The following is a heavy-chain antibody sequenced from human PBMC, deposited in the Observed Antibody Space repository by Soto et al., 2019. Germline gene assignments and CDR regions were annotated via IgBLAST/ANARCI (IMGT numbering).Heavy chain of an antibody. CDR1: GGSISSYY. CDR2: IYHSGRP. V-gene: IGHV4-59*12. CDR3: ARVPDY. J-gene: IGHJ4*02. Sequence: PSETLSLTCTVSGGSISSYYWSWIRQPPGKGLEWIGYIYHSGRPYYNPSLKSRVTISVDRSKNQFSLKLSSVTAADTAVYYCARVPDYWGQGTLVTVS.